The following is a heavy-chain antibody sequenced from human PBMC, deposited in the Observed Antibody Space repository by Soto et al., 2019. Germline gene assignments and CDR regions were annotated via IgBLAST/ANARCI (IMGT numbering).Heavy chain of an antibody. V-gene: IGHV3-30*18. Sequence: QVQLVESGGGVVQPGRSLRLSCAASGFTFSSYGMHWVRQAPGKGLEWVAVISYDGSNKYYADSVKGRFTISRDNPKNTLYLQMNSLSAEDTAVYYCAKDSSSWYLDYWGQGALVTVSS. CDR1: GFTFSSYG. D-gene: IGHD6-13*01. J-gene: IGHJ4*02. CDR2: ISYDGSNK. CDR3: AKDSSSWYLDY.